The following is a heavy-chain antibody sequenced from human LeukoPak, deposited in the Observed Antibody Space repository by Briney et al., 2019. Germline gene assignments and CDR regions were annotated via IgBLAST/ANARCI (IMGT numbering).Heavy chain of an antibody. CDR1: GFTFSSYW. D-gene: IGHD3-22*01. CDR3: ARPYYDSSGYQYPPDY. J-gene: IGHJ4*02. CDR2: IDTDGTST. V-gene: IGHV3-74*01. Sequence: PGGSLRLSCAASGFTFSSYWMHWVRQAPGKGLVWVSRIDTDGTSTSYADSVKGRFTISRDNAKSTLYLQMNGLRAEDTAVYYCARPYYDSSGYQYPPDYWGQGTLVTVSS.